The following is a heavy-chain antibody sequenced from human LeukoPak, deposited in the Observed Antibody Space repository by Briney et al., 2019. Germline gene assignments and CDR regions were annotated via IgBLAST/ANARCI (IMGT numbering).Heavy chain of an antibody. CDR3: ARGLVDYDLLTGYYNYYYYGMDV. CDR1: GYNFTGYC. CDR2: INPNSGGT. D-gene: IGHD3-9*01. V-gene: IGHV1-2*06. J-gene: IGHJ6*02. Sequence: ASVKVSCKASGYNFTGYCMHWVRQVPGQGLEWMGRINPNSGGTDYAQKFQGRVTMTRYKSITTAYMELSRLRYDDTAVYYCARGLVDYDLLTGYYNYYYYGMDVWGQGTTVTVSS.